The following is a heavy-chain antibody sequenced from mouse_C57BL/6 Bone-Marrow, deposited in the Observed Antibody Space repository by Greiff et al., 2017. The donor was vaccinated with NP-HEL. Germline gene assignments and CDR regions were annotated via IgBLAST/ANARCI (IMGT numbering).Heavy chain of an antibody. V-gene: IGHV1-66*01. J-gene: IGHJ2*01. CDR2: IYPGSGNT. D-gene: IGHD1-1*01. CDR3: ARSELPGKFDY. CDR1: GYSFTSYY. Sequence: VQLQQSGPELVKPGASVKISCKASGYSFTSYYIHWVKQRPGQGLEWIGWIYPGSGNTKYNEKFKGKATLTADTSSSTAYMQLSSLTSEDSAVYYCARSELPGKFDYWGQGTTLTVSS.